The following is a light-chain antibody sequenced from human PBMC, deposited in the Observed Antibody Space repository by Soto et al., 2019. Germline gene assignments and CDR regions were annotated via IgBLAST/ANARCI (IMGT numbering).Light chain of an antibody. V-gene: IGLV2-14*01. CDR3: NSYTSSSTGV. J-gene: IGLJ2*01. Sequence: QSVLTQPASVSGSPGQSITISCTGTSSDVGGYNYVSWYQQHPGKAPKLMIYDVSNRPSGVSNRFSGSKSGNTASLTISGLQAEDEADYYCNSYTSSSTGVFGGGTKLTVL. CDR2: DVS. CDR1: SSDVGGYNY.